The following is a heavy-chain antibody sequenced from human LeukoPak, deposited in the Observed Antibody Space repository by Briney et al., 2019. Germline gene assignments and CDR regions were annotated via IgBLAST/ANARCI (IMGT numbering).Heavy chain of an antibody. CDR1: GGSFSSYY. D-gene: IGHD2-15*01. V-gene: IGHV4-4*07. CDR3: ARDGPYGRTYWYFDF. CDR2: IYTNGST. J-gene: IGHJ2*01. Sequence: SETLSLTCTVSGGSFSSYYWSWIRQPAGKGLEWIGRIYTNGSTNYNPSLKSRVTMSVDTSKNQFSLKLSSVTAADTAVYYCARDGPYGRTYWYFDFWGRGTLVTVSS.